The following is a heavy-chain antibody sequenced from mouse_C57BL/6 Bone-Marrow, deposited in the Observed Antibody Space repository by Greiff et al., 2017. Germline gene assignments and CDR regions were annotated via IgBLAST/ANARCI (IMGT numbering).Heavy chain of an antibody. CDR3: ARTHLDY. CDR2: IDPSDSFT. V-gene: IGHV1-69*01. CDR1: GYTFTSYW. J-gene: IGHJ2*01. Sequence: QVHVKQPGAELVMPGASVKLSCKASGYTFTSYWMHWVKQRPGQGLEWIGEIDPSDSFTNYNQKFKGKSTLTVDTSSRTAYMQLSSLASEDSAVYYCARTHLDYWGQGTTLTVSS.